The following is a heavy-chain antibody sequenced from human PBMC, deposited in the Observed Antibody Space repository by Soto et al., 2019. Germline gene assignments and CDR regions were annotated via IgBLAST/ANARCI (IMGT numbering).Heavy chain of an antibody. V-gene: IGHV4-30-4*01. CDR3: ARERPDGARLDP. J-gene: IGHJ5*02. D-gene: IGHD6-6*01. Sequence: QVQLQESGPGLVKPSQTLSLTCTVSGGSISSGDYYWSWIRQPPGKGLEWIVYIYHSGSTYNNPSLKSRVTISVDTSKNQFSLKLSSVTAADTAVYYCARERPDGARLDPWGQGTLVTVSS. CDR2: IYHSGST. CDR1: GGSISSGDYY.